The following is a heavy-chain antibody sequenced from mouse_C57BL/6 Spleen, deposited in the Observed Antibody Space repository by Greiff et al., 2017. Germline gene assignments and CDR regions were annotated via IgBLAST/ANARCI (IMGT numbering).Heavy chain of an antibody. Sequence: VQLQQSGPELVKPGASVQLSCKASGYAFSSSWMHWVKQRPGKGLEWIGRIYPGDGDTNYNGKFKGKATLTADKSSSTAYMRLSSLTSEDSAVYFSARSPPYYSSSPHDYWGQGTTLTVSS. D-gene: IGHD1-1*01. CDR3: ARSPPYYSSSPHDY. CDR2: IYPGDGDT. J-gene: IGHJ2*01. V-gene: IGHV1-82*01. CDR1: GYAFSSSW.